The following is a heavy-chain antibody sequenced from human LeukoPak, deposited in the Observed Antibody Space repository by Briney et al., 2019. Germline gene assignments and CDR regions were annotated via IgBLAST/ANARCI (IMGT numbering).Heavy chain of an antibody. CDR1: GYSISSGYY. V-gene: IGHV4-38-2*02. CDR3: ARVAAGIGFFQQ. D-gene: IGHD6-13*01. CDR2: IHHSGST. J-gene: IGHJ1*01. Sequence: KASETLSLTCMVSGYSISSGYYWGWIRQPPGKGLECIGNIHHSGSTYYNPSLKSRVTISVDTSKNQLSLKLSSVTAADTAVYYCARVAAGIGFFQQWGQGTLVTVSS.